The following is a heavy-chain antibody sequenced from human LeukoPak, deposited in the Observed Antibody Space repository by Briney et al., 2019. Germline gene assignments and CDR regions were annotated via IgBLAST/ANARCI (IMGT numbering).Heavy chain of an antibody. D-gene: IGHD2-21*02. CDR3: AKDLRAYCGGDCSNDY. V-gene: IGHV3-7*01. CDR1: GFNFRSYW. CDR2: ISDDGSDM. J-gene: IGHJ4*02. Sequence: GGSLRLSCVVSGFNFRSYWMSWVRQAPGKGLEWVASISDDGSDMHYVDSVKGRFTVSRDNAKNTLYLQMNSLRAEDTAVYYCAKDLRAYCGGDCSNDYWGQGTLVTVSS.